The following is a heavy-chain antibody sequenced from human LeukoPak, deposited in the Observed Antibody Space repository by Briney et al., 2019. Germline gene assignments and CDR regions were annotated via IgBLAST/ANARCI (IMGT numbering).Heavy chain of an antibody. Sequence: GGSLRLSCSASGFTFSSYAMNWVRQAPGKGLEYVSVISSNGGSTYYADSVKGRFTISRDNSKNTLYLQMSSLRAEDTAVYYCVTRITGGYKGSGRYYYDAFDIWGQGTMVTVSS. CDR1: GFTFSSYA. CDR2: ISSNGGST. J-gene: IGHJ3*02. D-gene: IGHD3-10*01. V-gene: IGHV3-64D*09. CDR3: VTRITGGYKGSGRYYYDAFDI.